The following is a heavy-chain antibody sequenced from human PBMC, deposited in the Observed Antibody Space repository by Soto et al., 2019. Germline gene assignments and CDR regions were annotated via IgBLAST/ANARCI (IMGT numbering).Heavy chain of an antibody. Sequence: EVQLVESGGGLVKPGGSLRFSCAASGFTFINAWMSWVRQAPGKGLEWVGRIKSKTDGGTTDYAAPVKGRFTISRDDSKTTLYLQMNSLRTEDTAVYYCTTLTMIDVHNDYWGQGTLVTVSS. V-gene: IGHV3-15*01. CDR2: IKSKTDGGTT. J-gene: IGHJ4*02. CDR3: TTLTMIDVHNDY. CDR1: GFTFINAW. D-gene: IGHD3-22*01.